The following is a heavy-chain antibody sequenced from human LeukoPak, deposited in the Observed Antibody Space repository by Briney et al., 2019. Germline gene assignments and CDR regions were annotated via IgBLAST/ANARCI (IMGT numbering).Heavy chain of an antibody. CDR1: GGSFSGYY. Sequence: SETLSLTCAVYGGSFSGYYWSWIRQPPGKGLDWIGEINHSGSTNYNPSLKSRVTISVDTSKNQFSLKLSSVTAADTAVYYCARGHSGWFAEYFQHWGQGTLVTVSS. D-gene: IGHD6-19*01. V-gene: IGHV4-34*01. CDR3: ARGHSGWFAEYFQH. CDR2: INHSGST. J-gene: IGHJ1*01.